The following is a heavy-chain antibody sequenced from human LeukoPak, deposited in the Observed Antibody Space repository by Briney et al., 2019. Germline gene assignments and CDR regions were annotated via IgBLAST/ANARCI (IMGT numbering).Heavy chain of an antibody. J-gene: IGHJ4*02. CDR3: ARDLDGFEY. V-gene: IGHV4-34*01. Sequence: PSETLSLTCAVYGGSFSGYYWSWIRQPPGKGLEWIGEINHSGSTNYNPSLKSRVTISVDTSKNQFSLKLNSVTPEDTALYYCARDLDGFEYWGQGILVTVSS. D-gene: IGHD3-9*01. CDR2: INHSGST. CDR1: GGSFSGYY.